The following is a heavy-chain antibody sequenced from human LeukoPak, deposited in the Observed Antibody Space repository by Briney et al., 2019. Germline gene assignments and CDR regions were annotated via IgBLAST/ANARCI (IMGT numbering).Heavy chain of an antibody. J-gene: IGHJ4*02. V-gene: IGHV3-7*01. D-gene: IGHD6-19*01. CDR1: GFIFSSYW. CDR3: AREPLEALAGTSDY. Sequence: PGGSLRLSCAASGFIFSSYWMSWVRQAPGKGLEWVANIKQDGSDKYYVDSVKGRFTISRDNAKTSLYLQMNSLRAEDTAVYYCAREPLEALAGTSDYWGQGTLVTVSS. CDR2: IKQDGSDK.